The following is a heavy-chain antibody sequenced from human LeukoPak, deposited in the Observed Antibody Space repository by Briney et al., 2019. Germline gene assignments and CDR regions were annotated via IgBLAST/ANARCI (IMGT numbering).Heavy chain of an antibody. CDR1: GGSISSSY. V-gene: IGHV4-4*09. CDR3: AKESLRFYGMDV. J-gene: IGHJ6*02. Sequence: SETLSLTCTVSGGSISSSYWSWIRQPPGKGLEWIGYIYTSGSTNYNPSLKSRVTISVDTSKSQFSLNLSSVTAADTAVYYCAKESLRFYGMDVWGQGTTVTVSS. D-gene: IGHD4-17*01. CDR2: IYTSGST.